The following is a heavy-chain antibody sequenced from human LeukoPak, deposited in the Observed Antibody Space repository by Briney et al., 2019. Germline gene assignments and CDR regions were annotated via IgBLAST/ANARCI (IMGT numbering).Heavy chain of an antibody. CDR2: ISSSSYSI. V-gene: IGHV3-48*02. CDR3: ARDQSYGLMGRRSYFDY. CDR1: GFTFSNYN. D-gene: IGHD1-26*01. J-gene: IGHJ4*01. Sequence: GGSLRLSCAASGFTFSNYNMNWVRQAPGKGLEWISYISSSSYSIYYADSVKGRFTISRDNAKNLLYLQLNSLRDEDTAVYYCARDQSYGLMGRRSYFDYWGQGILVTVSS.